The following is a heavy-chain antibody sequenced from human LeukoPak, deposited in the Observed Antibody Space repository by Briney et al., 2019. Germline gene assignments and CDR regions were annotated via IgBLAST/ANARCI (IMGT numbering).Heavy chain of an antibody. J-gene: IGHJ3*02. D-gene: IGHD6-6*01. Sequence: SETLSLTCTVSGVSISSYYWSWIRQPPGKGLEWIGYIYHSGSTYYNPSLKSRVTISVDRSKNQFSLKLSSVTAADTAVYYCARTSIAARRANAFDIWGQGTMVTVSS. CDR2: IYHSGST. V-gene: IGHV4-59*12. CDR3: ARTSIAARRANAFDI. CDR1: GVSISSYY.